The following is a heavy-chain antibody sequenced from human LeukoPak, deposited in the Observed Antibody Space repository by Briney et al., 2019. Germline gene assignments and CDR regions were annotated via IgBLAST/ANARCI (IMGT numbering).Heavy chain of an antibody. CDR3: ARDGSYYGPDY. Sequence: AGGSLRLSCAASGFTISFYWMGWVRQAPGKGLEGVANLNQVGSEKNYVDSVKGRFTISRDNAKNSLYLQMNSLRAEDTAMYYCARDGSYYGPDYWGQGALVTVSS. CDR2: LNQVGSEK. CDR1: GFTISFYW. V-gene: IGHV3-7*04. J-gene: IGHJ4*02. D-gene: IGHD3-10*01.